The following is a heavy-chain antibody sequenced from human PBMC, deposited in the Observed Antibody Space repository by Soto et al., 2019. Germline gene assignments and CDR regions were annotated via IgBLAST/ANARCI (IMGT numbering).Heavy chain of an antibody. Sequence: PSETLSLTCTVSGGYISSSIYYWGRIREPPGKGLEWIGSIYYSGSTYYNPSLKSRVTISVDKSKNQFSLKLSYVTAADTAVYYFASLYVEMATIRHFDYWGQGTLVTVS. CDR1: GGYISSSIYY. V-gene: IGHV4-39*01. J-gene: IGHJ4*02. CDR3: ASLYVEMATIRHFDY. D-gene: IGHD5-12*01. CDR2: IYYSGST.